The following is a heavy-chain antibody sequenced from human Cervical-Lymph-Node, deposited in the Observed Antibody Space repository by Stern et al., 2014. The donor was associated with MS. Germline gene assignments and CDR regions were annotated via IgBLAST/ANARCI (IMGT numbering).Heavy chain of an antibody. V-gene: IGHV1-18*01. Sequence: VQMVESGAEVKKPGASVKVSCQASGYTFTSYGISWVRQAPGQGLELLGLISAYNGNTNYAQKLQGRVPMTTDTSTSTAYMELRSLRSDDTAVYYCARGLLGSENAFDIWGQGTMVTVSS. D-gene: IGHD2-15*01. CDR2: ISAYNGNT. CDR1: GYTFTSYG. J-gene: IGHJ3*02. CDR3: ARGLLGSENAFDI.